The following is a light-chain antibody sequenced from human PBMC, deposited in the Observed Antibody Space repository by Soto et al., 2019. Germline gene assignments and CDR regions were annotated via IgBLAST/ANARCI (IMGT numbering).Light chain of an antibody. CDR2: YAF. V-gene: IGKV3-15*01. J-gene: IGKJ1*01. CDR1: QSVGSG. CDR3: QQYHDWPQT. Sequence: EIVMTQSPATLSVSPGERATLSCRASQSVGSGLAWYQQKPGQVPRLLIYYAFNMATGIPARLSGSGSGKELNLTISSLQSEDFAVYYCQQYHDWPQTFGQGTKVDIK.